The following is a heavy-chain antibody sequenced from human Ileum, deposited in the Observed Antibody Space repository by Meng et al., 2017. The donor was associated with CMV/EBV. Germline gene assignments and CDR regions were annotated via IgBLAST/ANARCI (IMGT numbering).Heavy chain of an antibody. CDR2: IIHIFGTR. CDR3: ARADPNYYDSSGYYGLLDY. CDR1: FSSYS. J-gene: IGHJ4*02. V-gene: IGHV1-69*05. Sequence: FSSYSISWVRQAPGQGLEWMGGIIHIFGTRRYAQKFQGRVTITTDESTSTAYMELSSLRSDDTAVYYCARADPNYYDSSGYYGLLDYWGQGTLVTVSS. D-gene: IGHD3-22*01.